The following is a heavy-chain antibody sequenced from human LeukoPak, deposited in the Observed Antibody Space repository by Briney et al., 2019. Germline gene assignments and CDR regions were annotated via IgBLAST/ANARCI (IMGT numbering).Heavy chain of an antibody. CDR2: INQDGSAK. D-gene: IGHD1-26*01. CDR3: AREGVPGATAHHYDY. V-gene: IGHV3-7*01. Sequence: GGSLRLSCAVTGFTFDTYWMSWVRQVPGKGLEWVANINQDGSAKYYVDSVKDRFTVSRDNAKNSLYLQMNSLRAEDTGVYYCAREGVPGATAHHYDYWGQGSLVTVSS. J-gene: IGHJ4*02. CDR1: GFTFDTYW.